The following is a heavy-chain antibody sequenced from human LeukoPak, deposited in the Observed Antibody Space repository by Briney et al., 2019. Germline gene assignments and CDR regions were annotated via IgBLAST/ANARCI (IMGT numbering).Heavy chain of an antibody. CDR3: ASVYYYDSSDAFDI. V-gene: IGHV3-20*04. CDR2: INWNGGST. D-gene: IGHD3-22*01. CDR1: GFTFYDYG. Sequence: PGGSLRLSCAASGFTFYDYGMSWVRHAPGKGLEWVSGINWNGGSTGYADSVKGRFTISRDNAKNSLYLQMNSLRAEDTALYYCASVYYYDSSDAFDIWGQGTMVTVSS. J-gene: IGHJ3*02.